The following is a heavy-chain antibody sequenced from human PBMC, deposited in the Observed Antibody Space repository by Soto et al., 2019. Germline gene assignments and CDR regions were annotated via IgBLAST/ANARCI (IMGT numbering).Heavy chain of an antibody. V-gene: IGHV3-9*01. Sequence: PGGSLRLSCAASGFTFDDYAMHWVRQAPGKGLEWVSGISWNSGSIGYADSVKGRFTISRDNAKNSLYLQMNSLRAEDTALYYCAKDLTPGIAAAGSDAFDIWGQGTMVTVSS. CDR3: AKDLTPGIAAAGSDAFDI. CDR1: GFTFDDYA. J-gene: IGHJ3*02. CDR2: ISWNSGSI. D-gene: IGHD6-13*01.